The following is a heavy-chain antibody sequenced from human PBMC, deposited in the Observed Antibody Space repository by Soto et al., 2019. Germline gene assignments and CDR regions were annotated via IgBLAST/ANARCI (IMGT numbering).Heavy chain of an antibody. J-gene: IGHJ4*02. CDR1: GFTFSSAA. CDR3: AKEGGYTYGYVDC. Sequence: GGSLRLSCAASGFTFSSAAMSWVRQAPGKGLEWVSVISGSGGSTYYADSVKGRFTISRDNSKNTLYLQINSLRAEDTAVYYCAKEGGYTYGYVDCWGQGTLVTSPQ. D-gene: IGHD5-18*01. CDR2: ISGSGGST. V-gene: IGHV3-23*01.